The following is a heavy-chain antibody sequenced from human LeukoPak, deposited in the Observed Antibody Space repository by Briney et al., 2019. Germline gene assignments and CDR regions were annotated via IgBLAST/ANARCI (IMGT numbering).Heavy chain of an antibody. CDR2: IYTSGGT. CDR3: ARDPDSSGWFTYWYFGL. CDR1: GGSISSGSYY. D-gene: IGHD6-19*01. V-gene: IGHV4-61*02. Sequence: PSETLSLTCTVSGGSISSGSYYWSWIRQPAGKGLEWIGRIYTSGGTNYNPSLKSRVTISVDTSKNQFSLKLSSVTAADTAVYYCARDPDSSGWFTYWYFGLWGRGTLVTVSS. J-gene: IGHJ2*01.